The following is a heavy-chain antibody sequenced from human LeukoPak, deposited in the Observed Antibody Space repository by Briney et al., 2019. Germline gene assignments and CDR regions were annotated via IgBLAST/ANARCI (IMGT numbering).Heavy chain of an antibody. D-gene: IGHD3-10*01. CDR1: GGSFSDYY. CDR3: ARTRRHYYGSGKNLTPWPAGLDV. CDR2: SGSA. Sequence: SETLSLACTVSGGSFSDYYWTWLRQPPGRGLEWIGYSGSANYNPSLKSRVTISIDTSKRHFSLTLSSVTAADTAVYYCARTRRHYYGSGKNLTPWPAGLDVWGQGTTVIVS. J-gene: IGHJ6*02. V-gene: IGHV4-59*01.